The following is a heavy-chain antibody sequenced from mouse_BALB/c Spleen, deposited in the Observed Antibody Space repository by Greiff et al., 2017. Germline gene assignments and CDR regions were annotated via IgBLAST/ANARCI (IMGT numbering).Heavy chain of an antibody. CDR1: GFNIKDTY. CDR3: ARSYGNYVYFDY. J-gene: IGHJ2*01. CDR2: IDPANGNT. Sequence: EVQLQESGAELVKPGASVKLSCTASGFNIKDTYMHWVKQRPEQGLEWIGRIDPANGNTKYDPKFQGKATITADTSSNTAYLQLSSLTSEDTAVYYCARSYGNYVYFDYWGQGTTLTVSS. D-gene: IGHD2-10*02. V-gene: IGHV14-3*02.